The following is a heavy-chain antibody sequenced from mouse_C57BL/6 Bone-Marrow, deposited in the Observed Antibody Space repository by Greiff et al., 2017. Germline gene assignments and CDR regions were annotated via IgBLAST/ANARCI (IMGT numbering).Heavy chain of an antibody. Sequence: VQLLQSGPELVKPGASVKISCKASGYTFTDYYINWVKQRPGQGLEWIGWIFPGSGSTYYNEKFKGKATLTVAKSSSTAYMLLSSLTSEDSAVYFCAREGLTGLYAMDYWGQGTSVTVSS. CDR1: GYTFTDYY. CDR3: AREGLTGLYAMDY. CDR2: IFPGSGST. D-gene: IGHD4-1*01. V-gene: IGHV1-75*01. J-gene: IGHJ4*01.